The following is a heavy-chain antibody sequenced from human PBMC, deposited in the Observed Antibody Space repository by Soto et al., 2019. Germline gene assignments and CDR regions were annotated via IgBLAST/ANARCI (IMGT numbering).Heavy chain of an antibody. CDR3: ARHTPAISISDH. J-gene: IGHJ4*02. V-gene: IGHV4-39*01. Sequence: QLQLQESGPGLVKPSETLSLTCTVSGGSISSSSYYWGWIRQPPGKGLEWIGSIYYSGSTYYNPSLKSRVTISVDTSKHQFSLKLSSATAADTAVYYCARHTPAISISDHWGQGTLVTVSS. CDR2: IYYSGST. D-gene: IGHD2-15*01. CDR1: GGSISSSSYY.